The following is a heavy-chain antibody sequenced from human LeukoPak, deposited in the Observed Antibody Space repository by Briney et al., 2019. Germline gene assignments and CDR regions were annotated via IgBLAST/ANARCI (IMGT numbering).Heavy chain of an antibody. V-gene: IGHV3-7*03. CDR2: TKPDEREK. D-gene: IGHD3-10*01. CDR1: GFTFSSYW. Sequence: GGSLRLSCAASGFTFSSYWMGWIRQAPGKGLEWVANTKPDEREKYYVDSVKGRFTISRDNAKNSLYLQMNSLRVDDTAVYYCTRDGEGASHYWGQGTLVTASS. CDR3: TRDGEGASHY. J-gene: IGHJ4*02.